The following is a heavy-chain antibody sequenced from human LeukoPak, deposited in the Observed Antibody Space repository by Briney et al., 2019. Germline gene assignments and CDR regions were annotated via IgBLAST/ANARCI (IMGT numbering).Heavy chain of an antibody. J-gene: IGHJ6*02. CDR3: ARSSSSWTYGMDL. V-gene: IGHV4-34*01. Sequence: SETLSLTCAVYGGSFSGYYWSWIRQPPGKGLEWIGEINHSGSTNYNPSLKSRVTISVDTSKNQFSLKLSSVTAADTAVYYCARSSSSWTYGMDLWGQGTTVTVSS. CDR2: INHSGST. D-gene: IGHD6-13*01. CDR1: GGSFSGYY.